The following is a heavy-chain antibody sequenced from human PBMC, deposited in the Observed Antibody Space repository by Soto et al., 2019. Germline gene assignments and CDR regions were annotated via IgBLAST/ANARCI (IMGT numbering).Heavy chain of an antibody. Sequence: PGGALRLSCAASGFNFDDYAMHWFRQAPWKCLEWVSCISWNSGSIEYADSVTGRFTISRDNVKNSLHLQMSSLRAEDTALYYCTKGRVAGRGGAFDYWGHGTLVTVSS. CDR2: ISWNSGSI. CDR3: TKGRVAGRGGAFDY. J-gene: IGHJ4*01. V-gene: IGHV3-9*01. D-gene: IGHD6-6*01. CDR1: GFNFDDYA.